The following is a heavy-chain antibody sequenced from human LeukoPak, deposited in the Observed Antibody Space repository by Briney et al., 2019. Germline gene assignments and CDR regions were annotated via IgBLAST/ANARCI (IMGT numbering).Heavy chain of an antibody. CDR3: VIGVGWQPDY. CDR2: IYYNGST. J-gene: IGHJ4*02. CDR1: AGSISSYF. Sequence: PSETLSLTCIVSAGSISSYFWSWIRQPPGKGLEWIGYIYYNGSTKDNTSLKNRVTTSIKTSKSQFSLKLSSVTAADTAVYYCVIGVGWQPDYWGQGALVTASS. D-gene: IGHD2-15*01. V-gene: IGHV4-59*01.